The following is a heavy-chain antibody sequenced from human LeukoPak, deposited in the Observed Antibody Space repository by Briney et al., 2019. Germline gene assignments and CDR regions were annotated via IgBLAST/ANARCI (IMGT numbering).Heavy chain of an antibody. CDR2: VSYDGSHK. V-gene: IGHV3-30*03. CDR3: ARGDGVYVY. D-gene: IGHD5/OR15-5a*01. J-gene: IGHJ4*02. Sequence: GGSLRLSCAASGFTFSSYGMHWVRQAPGKGLEWVGFVSYDGSHKYYADSVKGRFTISRDNSKNTVYLQMNSLRVEDTAVYYCARGDGVYVYWGQGTLVTVSS. CDR1: GFTFSSYG.